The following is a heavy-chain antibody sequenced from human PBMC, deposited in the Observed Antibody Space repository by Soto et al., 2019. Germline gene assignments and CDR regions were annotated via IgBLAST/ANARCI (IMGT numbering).Heavy chain of an antibody. CDR1: GGSVSSGTYY. D-gene: IGHD6-6*01. J-gene: IGHJ6*02. Sequence: QVQLQESGPGLVKPSETLSLTCTVSGGSVSSGTYYWSWIRQPPGKGLEWIGYIYDSGSTNYNPSLKSRVIISLDTSRNQFSLKLSSVTAADTAVYYCARDTPHSSSSHYYGMDVWGRGTTVTVSS. CDR3: ARDTPHSSSSHYYGMDV. CDR2: IYDSGST. V-gene: IGHV4-61*01.